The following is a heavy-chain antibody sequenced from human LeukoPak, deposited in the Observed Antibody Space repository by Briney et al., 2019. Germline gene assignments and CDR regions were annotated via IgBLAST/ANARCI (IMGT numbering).Heavy chain of an antibody. CDR2: IYPGDSET. J-gene: IGHJ4*02. CDR3: ARHGRAYYDSSGYYYGH. D-gene: IGHD3-22*01. CDR1: GYSFTSYW. Sequence: GESLKISCKGSGYSFTSYWIGWVRQMPGKGLEWMGIIYPGDSETRYSPPFQGQVTISADKSISTAYLQWSSLKASDTAMYYCARHGRAYYDSSGYYYGHWGQGTLVTVSS. V-gene: IGHV5-51*01.